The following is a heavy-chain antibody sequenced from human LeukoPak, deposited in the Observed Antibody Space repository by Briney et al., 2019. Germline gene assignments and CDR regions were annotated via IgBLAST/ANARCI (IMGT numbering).Heavy chain of an antibody. CDR2: INSDGINT. CDR3: ARDLGQYYDTSDNWFDP. CDR1: GFTFSNYW. J-gene: IGHJ5*02. Sequence: GGSLRLSCAASGFTFSNYWMHWVRQAPGKGLVWVSRINSDGINTSYADSVKGRFTISGDNAKNTLNLQMNSLRAEDTAVYYCARDLGQYYDTSDNWFDPWGQGTLVTVSS. D-gene: IGHD3-22*01. V-gene: IGHV3-74*01.